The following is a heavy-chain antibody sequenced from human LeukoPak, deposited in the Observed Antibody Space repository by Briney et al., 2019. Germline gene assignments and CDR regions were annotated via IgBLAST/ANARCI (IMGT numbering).Heavy chain of an antibody. J-gene: IGHJ4*02. D-gene: IGHD3-10*01. V-gene: IGHV3-23*01. CDR3: AKDLPPSGRRGYYFDY. CDR2: ISDSGVST. Sequence: HPGGSLRLSCAASGFTFSSYAMSWVRQAPGKGLEWVSSISDSGVSTYYADSVKGRFTISRDNSKNTLYLQMNSLRAEDTAVYYCAKDLPPSGRRGYYFDYWGQGTLVTVSS. CDR1: GFTFSSYA.